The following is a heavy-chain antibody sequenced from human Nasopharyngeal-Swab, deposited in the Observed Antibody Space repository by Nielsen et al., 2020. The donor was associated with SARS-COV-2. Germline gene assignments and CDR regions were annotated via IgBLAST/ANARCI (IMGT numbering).Heavy chain of an antibody. J-gene: IGHJ6*02. V-gene: IGHV3-48*04. CDR2: ISSSSSTI. CDR3: ARGNYGDYAGYYYYGMDV. D-gene: IGHD4-17*01. Sequence: GESLKISCAASGFTFSSYSMNWVRQAPGKGLEWVSYISSSSSTIYYADSVKGRFTISRDNAKNSLYLQMNSLRAEDTAVYYCARGNYGDYAGYYYYGMDVWGQGTTVTVSS. CDR1: GFTFSSYS.